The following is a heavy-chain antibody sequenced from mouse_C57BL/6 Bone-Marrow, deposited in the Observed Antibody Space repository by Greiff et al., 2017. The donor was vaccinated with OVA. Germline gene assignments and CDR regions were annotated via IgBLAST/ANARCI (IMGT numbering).Heavy chain of an antibody. J-gene: IGHJ4*01. CDR3: ARGTAHVYYYAMDY. D-gene: IGHD3-2*02. V-gene: IGHV1-72*01. Sequence: QVQLQQSGAELVKPGASVKLSCKASGYTFTSYWMHWVKQRPGRGLEWIGRIDPNSGGTKYNEKFKSKATLTVDKPSSTAYMQLSSLTSEDSAVYYCARGTAHVYYYAMDYWGQGTSVTVSS. CDR1: GYTFTSYW. CDR2: IDPNSGGT.